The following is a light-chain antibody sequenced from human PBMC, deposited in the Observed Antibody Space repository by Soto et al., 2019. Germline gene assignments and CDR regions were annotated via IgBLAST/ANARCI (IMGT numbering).Light chain of an antibody. J-gene: IGKJ1*01. CDR3: HQYLNWPQA. Sequence: DIQMTQSPSSVSASVGDRVTITCRASQGISSWLAWYQQKPGKAPKLLIYVTSNLQGGVPSRFSGSGSGTEFTLIISNLQPEDFAVYYCHQYLNWPQAFGQGTKVEI. CDR2: VTS. CDR1: QGISSW. V-gene: IGKV1-12*01.